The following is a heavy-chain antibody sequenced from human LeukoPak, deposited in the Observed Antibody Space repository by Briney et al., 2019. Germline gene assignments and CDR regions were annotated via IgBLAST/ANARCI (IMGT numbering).Heavy chain of an antibody. CDR1: GGTFSSYA. CDR2: IIPIFGTA. CDR3: AGSKDLRLDDIYY. D-gene: IGHD3-9*01. J-gene: IGHJ4*02. Sequence: SVKVSCKASGGTFSSYAFSWVRRAPGQGLEWMGGIIPIFGTANYAQKFQGRVTITADESTSTAYMELSSLRSEDTAVYYCAGSKDLRLDDIYYWGQGTLVTVSS. V-gene: IGHV1-69*13.